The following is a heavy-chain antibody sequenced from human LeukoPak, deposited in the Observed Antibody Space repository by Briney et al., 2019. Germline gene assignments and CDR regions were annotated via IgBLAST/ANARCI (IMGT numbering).Heavy chain of an antibody. D-gene: IGHD6-13*01. V-gene: IGHV1-18*01. CDR3: ASSSWYQRWFDP. Sequence: ASVKVSCKASGYTFTSYGISWVRQAPGQGLEWMGWISAYNGNTNYAQKLQGRVTMTTDTSTSTAYMEPRSLRSDDTAVYYCASSSWYQRWFDPWGQGTLVTVSS. CDR1: GYTFTSYG. J-gene: IGHJ5*02. CDR2: ISAYNGNT.